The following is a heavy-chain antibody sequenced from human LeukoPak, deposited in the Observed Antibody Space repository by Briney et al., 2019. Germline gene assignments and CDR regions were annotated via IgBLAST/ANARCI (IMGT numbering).Heavy chain of an antibody. CDR1: GGSFRGYY. CDR2: INHSGST. Sequence: SETLSLTCAVYGGSFRGYYWSWIRQPPGKGLEWIGEINHSGSTNYNPPLKSRVTISVDTSKNQFSLKLSSVTAADTAVYYCARAGWATVTKGSWFDPWGQGTLVTVSS. CDR3: ARAGWATVTKGSWFDP. D-gene: IGHD4-17*01. J-gene: IGHJ5*02. V-gene: IGHV4-34*01.